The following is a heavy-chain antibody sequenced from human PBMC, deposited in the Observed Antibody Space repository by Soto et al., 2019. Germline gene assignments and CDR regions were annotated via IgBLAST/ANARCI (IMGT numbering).Heavy chain of an antibody. V-gene: IGHV3-9*01. D-gene: IGHD3-10*01. Sequence: EVQLVESGGGLVQPGGSLRHSCAASGFTFDDYAIHWVRQAPGKGLEWVSGISWNGAASGYVDSVKGRFSISRDNTKNSLYLQMNSLRSEDTAMYYCANLPLYGSGFDCWGQGTLVTVSS. CDR1: GFTFDDYA. CDR3: ANLPLYGSGFDC. CDR2: ISWNGAAS. J-gene: IGHJ4*02.